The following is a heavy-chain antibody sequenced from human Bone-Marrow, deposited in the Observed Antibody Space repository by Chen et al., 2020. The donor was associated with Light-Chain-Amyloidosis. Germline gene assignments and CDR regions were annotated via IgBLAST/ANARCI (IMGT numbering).Heavy chain of an antibody. CDR2: INHSGNT. V-gene: IGHV4-38-2*02. CDR3: ARESTRGQVLGESSGYAL. CDR1: GYSISSGYS. D-gene: IGHD3-22*01. J-gene: IGHJ2*01. Sequence: QVQLQESGPGLVKPSETLSLTCSVSGYSISSGYSWGWIRQPPGKGLEWIAMINHSGNTYQNPSLKSRVTISVDTSKNQFSLKLGSVSAADTAVYYCARESTRGQVLGESSGYALWGRGTLVTVSS.